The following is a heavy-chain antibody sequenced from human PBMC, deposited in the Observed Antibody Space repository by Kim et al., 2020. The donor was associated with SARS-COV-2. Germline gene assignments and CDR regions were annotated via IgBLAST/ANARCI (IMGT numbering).Heavy chain of an antibody. CDR2: ISYDGSNK. CDR3: ASPGGTYYFDY. V-gene: IGHV3-30*04. CDR1: GFTFSSYA. Sequence: GGSLRLSCAASGFTFSSYAMHWVRQAPGKGLEWVAVISYDGSNKYYADSVKGRFTISRDNSKNTLYLQMNSLRAEDTAVYYCASPGGTYYFDYWGQGTLV. D-gene: IGHD1-26*01. J-gene: IGHJ4*02.